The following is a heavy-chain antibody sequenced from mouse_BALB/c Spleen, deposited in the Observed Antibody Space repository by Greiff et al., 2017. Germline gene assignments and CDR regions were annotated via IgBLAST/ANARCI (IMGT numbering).Heavy chain of an antibody. CDR2: ISDGGSYT. V-gene: IGHV5-4*02. J-gene: IGHJ4*01. Sequence: EVKVVESGGGLVKPGGSLKLSCAASGFTFSDYYMYWVRQTPEKRLEWVATISDGGSYTYYPDSVKGRFTISRDNAKNILYLQMSSLKSEDTAMYYCARDFTEGDYWGQGTSVTVSS. CDR3: ARDFTEGDY. CDR1: GFTFSDYY. D-gene: IGHD1-1*01.